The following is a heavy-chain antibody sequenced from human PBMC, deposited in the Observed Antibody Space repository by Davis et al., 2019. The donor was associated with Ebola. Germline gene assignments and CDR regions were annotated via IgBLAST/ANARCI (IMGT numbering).Heavy chain of an antibody. V-gene: IGHV3-53*01. D-gene: IGHD1-26*01. CDR2: IYSGGSI. CDR1: GFTVSSNY. Sequence: GGSLRLSCAASGFTVSSNYMSWVRQAPGKGLEWVSVIYSGGSIYYADSVKGRFTISRDNSKNTLYLQMNSLRAEDTAVYYCAKAGHCGNYCSFDSWGQGTLVTVSS. CDR3: AKAGHCGNYCSFDS. J-gene: IGHJ4*02.